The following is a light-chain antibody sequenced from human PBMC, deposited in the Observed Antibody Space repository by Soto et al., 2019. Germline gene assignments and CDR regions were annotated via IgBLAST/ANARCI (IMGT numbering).Light chain of an antibody. CDR3: QQFHTTPT. V-gene: IGKV1-39*01. J-gene: IGKJ2*01. Sequence: DILMTQSPSSLSASVGDRVTITCRASQSIGSHLNWYQQEPGKAPKLLISVASNLQRGVPSRFSGGGSATEFTLTISSLQPEDLATYYCQQFHTTPTFGRGTKLEIK. CDR1: QSIGSH. CDR2: VAS.